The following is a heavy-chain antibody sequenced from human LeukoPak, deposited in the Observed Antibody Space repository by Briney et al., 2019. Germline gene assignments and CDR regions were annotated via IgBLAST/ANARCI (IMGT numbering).Heavy chain of an antibody. J-gene: IGHJ6*02. CDR1: GFTFSNYA. CDR3: ARDRMDCSSTSCYRRAYYYYYGMDV. D-gene: IGHD2-2*02. V-gene: IGHV3-48*01. CDR2: ISSSSNSI. Sequence: PGGSLRLSCAASGFTFSNYAMNWVRQAPGKGLEWVSYISSSSNSIHYADSVKGRFTISRDNSKNTLYLQMNSLRAEDTAVYYCARDRMDCSSTSCYRRAYYYYYGMDVWGQGTTVTVSS.